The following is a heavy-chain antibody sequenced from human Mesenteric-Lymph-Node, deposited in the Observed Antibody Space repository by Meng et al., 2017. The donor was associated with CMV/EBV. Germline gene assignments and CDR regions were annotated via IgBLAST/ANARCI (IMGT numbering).Heavy chain of an antibody. V-gene: IGHV1-18*01. D-gene: IGHD3-22*01. CDR3: ARVPAPYYYDTSGPFDY. CDR2: VSVYNGYT. CDR1: GYTFSSYA. J-gene: IGHJ4*02. Sequence: ASVKVSCKASGYTFSSYAISWVRQAPGQGLEWMGWVSVYNGYTNYAQKLQGRVTMTTDTSTSTAYMELGSLRSDDTAIYYCARVPAPYYYDTSGPFDYWGQGTLVTAPQ.